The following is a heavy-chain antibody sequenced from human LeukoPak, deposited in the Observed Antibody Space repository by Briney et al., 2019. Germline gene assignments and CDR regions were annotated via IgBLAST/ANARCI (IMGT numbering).Heavy chain of an antibody. Sequence: GGSLRLSCAASGFTFSSYAMSWVRQAPGKGLEWVSGIGSGSGGRTYYADSVKGRFSISRDNSRDTLNLQMNSLRAEDTAIYYCVQSTAWYRSSWYLIYWGQGILVTVSS. J-gene: IGHJ4*02. CDR1: GFTFSSYA. D-gene: IGHD6-13*01. CDR3: VQSTAWYRSSWYLIY. CDR2: IGSGSGGRT. V-gene: IGHV3-23*01.